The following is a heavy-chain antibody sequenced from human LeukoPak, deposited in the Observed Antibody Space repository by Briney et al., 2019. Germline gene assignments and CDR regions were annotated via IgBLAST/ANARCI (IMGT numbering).Heavy chain of an antibody. Sequence: ASVKVSCKASGYTFTSYDINWVRQATGQGLEWMGWMNPNSGNTGYAQKFQGRVTITRNTSISTAYMELSSLRSEDTAVYYCARGDYYGSEVDYWGQGTLVTVSS. D-gene: IGHD3-10*01. CDR3: ARGDYYGSEVDY. CDR2: MNPNSGNT. J-gene: IGHJ4*02. CDR1: GYTFTSYD. V-gene: IGHV1-8*03.